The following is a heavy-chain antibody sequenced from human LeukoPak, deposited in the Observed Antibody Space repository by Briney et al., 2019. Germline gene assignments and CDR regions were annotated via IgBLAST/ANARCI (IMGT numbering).Heavy chain of an antibody. CDR1: GGSFRGYS. V-gene: IGHV4-34*01. D-gene: IGHD1-26*01. J-gene: IGHJ4*02. Sequence: SETLSLTCAVYGGSFRGYSWTWIRLSPGKGLEWIGEINHSGSTNYNPSLKSRVTISVDSSKNQFSLRLSSVTAADTAVYYCAGWGLSDTYLIFDYWGQGTLVTVSS. CDR3: AGWGLSDTYLIFDY. CDR2: INHSGST.